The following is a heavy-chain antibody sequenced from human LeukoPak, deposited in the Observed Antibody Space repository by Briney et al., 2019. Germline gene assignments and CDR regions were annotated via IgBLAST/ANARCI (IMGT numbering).Heavy chain of an antibody. D-gene: IGHD2-2*02. CDR2: IYWNDDK. V-gene: IGHV2-5*01. J-gene: IGHJ4*02. CDR1: GFSLSTSGVG. Sequence: SGPTLVNPTQTLTLTCTFSGFSLSTSGVGVGWIRQPPGKALEWLALIYWNDDKRYSPSLKSRLTITKDTSKNQVVLTMTNMDPVGTATYYCAHRRRYCSSTSCYKRGPFDYWGQGTLVTVSS. CDR3: AHRRRYCSSTSCYKRGPFDY.